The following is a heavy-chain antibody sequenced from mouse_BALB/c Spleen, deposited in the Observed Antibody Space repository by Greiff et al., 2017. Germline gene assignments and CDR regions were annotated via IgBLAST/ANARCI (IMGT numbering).Heavy chain of an antibody. CDR3: ARDGYDVRFAY. Sequence: EVHLVESGPELVKPSQSLSLTCTVTGYSIPSGYSWHWTRQFPGNKLEWMGYIHYSGSTNYNPSLKRRISNTRDTSKNQFFLQLNSVTTEDTATYYCARDGYDVRFAYWGQGTLVTGSA. V-gene: IGHV3-1*02. CDR1: GYSIPSGYS. J-gene: IGHJ3*01. CDR2: IHYSGST. D-gene: IGHD2-2*01.